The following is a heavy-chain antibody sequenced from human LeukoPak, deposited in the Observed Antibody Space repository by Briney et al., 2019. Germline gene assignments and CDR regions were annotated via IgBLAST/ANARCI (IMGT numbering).Heavy chain of an antibody. CDR2: ISYDGSNK. CDR3: AKEDCSSTSCYAGYFDY. D-gene: IGHD2-2*01. J-gene: IGHJ4*02. Sequence: PGGSLRLSCAASGFTFSSYGMHWVRQAPGKGLEWVAVISYDGSNKYYADSVKGRFTISRDNSKNTLYLQMNSLRAEDTAVYYRAKEDCSSTSCYAGYFDYWGQGTLVTVSS. CDR1: GFTFSSYG. V-gene: IGHV3-30*18.